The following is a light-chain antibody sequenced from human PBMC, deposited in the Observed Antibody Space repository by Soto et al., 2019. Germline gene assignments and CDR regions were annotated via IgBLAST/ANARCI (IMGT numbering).Light chain of an antibody. CDR1: QSISGR. Sequence: DIHLTQSPSTLSAFVGDRVTISCRARQSISGRLAWYQQKAGRAPNLLIYDASTLETGVPLRFSGSGSGTEFTLTISGLQPDDFATYYCQQYNSYSWTFGQGTKVEI. J-gene: IGKJ1*01. CDR2: DAS. CDR3: QQYNSYSWT. V-gene: IGKV1-5*01.